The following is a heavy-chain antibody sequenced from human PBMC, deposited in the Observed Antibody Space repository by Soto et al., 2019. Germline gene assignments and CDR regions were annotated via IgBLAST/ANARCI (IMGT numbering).Heavy chain of an antibody. J-gene: IGHJ4*02. CDR3: ARYCNNSDCRHLYYFDY. D-gene: IGHD2-8*01. CDR2: IYYSGST. Sequence: PSETLSLPCPVSGCSISSYYWSWIRQPPGKGLEWIGYIYYSGSTNYNPSLKSRVTMSVDTYKDQFFLKLTSVTTADTAVYYCARYCNNSDCRHLYYFDYWGLGTLVTVSS. CDR1: GCSISSYY. V-gene: IGHV4-59*12.